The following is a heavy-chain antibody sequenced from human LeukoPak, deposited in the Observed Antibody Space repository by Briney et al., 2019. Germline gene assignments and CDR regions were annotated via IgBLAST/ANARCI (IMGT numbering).Heavy chain of an antibody. CDR2: ISGSGGST. CDR3: ANNIPGRVVPAAIIQGVDY. J-gene: IGHJ4*02. D-gene: IGHD2-2*01. Sequence: GGSLRLSCAASGFTFSSYSMNWVRQAPGKGLEWVSAISGSGGSTYYADSVKGRFTISRDNSKNTLYLQMNSLRAEDTAVYYCANNIPGRVVPAAIIQGVDYWGQGTLVTVSS. V-gene: IGHV3-23*01. CDR1: GFTFSSYS.